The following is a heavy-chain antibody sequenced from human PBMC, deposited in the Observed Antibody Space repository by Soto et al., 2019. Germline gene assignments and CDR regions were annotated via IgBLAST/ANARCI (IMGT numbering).Heavy chain of an antibody. CDR3: AREARDYYDSSGYFNFNWFDP. CDR2: IYYSGST. J-gene: IGHJ5*02. Sequence: TLSLTCTVSGGSISSGGYYWSWIRQHPGKGLEWIGYIYYSGSTYYNPSLKSRVTISVDTSKNQFSLKLSSVTAADTAVYYCAREARDYYDSSGYFNFNWFDPWGQGTLVTVSS. D-gene: IGHD3-22*01. V-gene: IGHV4-31*03. CDR1: GGSISSGGYY.